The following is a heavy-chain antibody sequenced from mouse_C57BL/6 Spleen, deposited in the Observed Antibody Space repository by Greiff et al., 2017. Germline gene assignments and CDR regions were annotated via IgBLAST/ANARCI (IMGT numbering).Heavy chain of an antibody. J-gene: IGHJ4*01. CDR2: IHPNSGST. D-gene: IGHD3-1*01. Sequence: QVQLQQSGAELVKPGASVKLSCKASGYTFTSYWMHWVKQRPGQGLEWIGMIHPNSGSTNYNEKFKSKATLTVDKSSSTAYMQLSSLTSEDSAVYYCARGATEDAMDYWGQGTSVTVSS. CDR1: GYTFTSYW. V-gene: IGHV1-64*01. CDR3: ARGATEDAMDY.